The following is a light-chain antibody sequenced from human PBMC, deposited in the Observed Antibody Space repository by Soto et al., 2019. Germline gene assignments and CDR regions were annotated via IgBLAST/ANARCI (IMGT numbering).Light chain of an antibody. V-gene: IGKV3-15*01. J-gene: IGKJ2*01. CDR1: QSVSSN. CDR3: QQYNYWPPHT. Sequence: EIVMTQSPATLSVSPGERATLSGRASQSVSSNLAWYQQKPGQPTRLRIYGTSARATGIPVRFSGSGFGTEFTITIVSLQYEEFAVYYCQQYNYWPPHTFGQGTKREIK. CDR2: GTS.